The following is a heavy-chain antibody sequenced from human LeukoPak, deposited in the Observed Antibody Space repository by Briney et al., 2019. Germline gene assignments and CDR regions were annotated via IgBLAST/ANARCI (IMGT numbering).Heavy chain of an antibody. Sequence: ETLSLTCAVYGGSFSDYHWSWIRQPPGKGLEWVANIKQDGSEKYYVDSVKGRFTISRDNAKNSLYLQMNSLRAEDTAVYYCARDGRGYDILTYIYYYYYGMDVWGQGTTVTVSS. CDR3: ARDGRGYDILTYIYYYYYGMDV. CDR2: IKQDGSEK. J-gene: IGHJ6*02. D-gene: IGHD3-9*01. V-gene: IGHV3-7*01. CDR1: GGSFSDYH.